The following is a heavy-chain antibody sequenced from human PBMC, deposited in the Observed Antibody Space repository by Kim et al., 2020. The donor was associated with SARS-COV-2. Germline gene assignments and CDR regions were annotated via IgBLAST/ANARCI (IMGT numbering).Heavy chain of an antibody. V-gene: IGHV3-21*01. J-gene: IGHJ4*02. CDR1: GFTFSSYS. D-gene: IGHD3-22*01. CDR3: ARDEADYYDSSGYYSY. CDR2: ISSSSSYI. Sequence: GGSLRLSCAASGFTFSSYSMNWVRQAPGKGLEWVSSISSSSSYIYYADSVKGRFTISRDNAKNSLYLQMNSLRAEDTAVYYCARDEADYYDSSGYYSYWGQGTLVTVSS.